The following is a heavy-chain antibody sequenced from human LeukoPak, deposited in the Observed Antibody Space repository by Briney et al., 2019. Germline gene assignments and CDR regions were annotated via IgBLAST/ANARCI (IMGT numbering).Heavy chain of an antibody. CDR3: TKRGTSGSWYFFDY. CDR2: ISDSGGTT. J-gene: IGHJ4*02. CDR1: GFTFRGYA. V-gene: IGHV3-23*01. Sequence: GGSLRLSCAASGFTFRGYAMNWVRQAPGKGLEWVSVISDSGGTTYYADSVKGRFTISRDNSKNTLYLQMNSLRADDTALYFCTKRGTSGSWYFFDYWGQGTLVTVSS. D-gene: IGHD6-13*01.